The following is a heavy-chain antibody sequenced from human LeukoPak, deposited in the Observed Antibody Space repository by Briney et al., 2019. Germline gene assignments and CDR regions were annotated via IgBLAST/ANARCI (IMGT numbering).Heavy chain of an antibody. D-gene: IGHD3-16*02. CDR3: ARSYRILRPDY. Sequence: SETLSLTCTVSGGSISSGSYYWSWIRQPPGKGLEWIGSIYHSGSTYYNPSLKSRVTISVDTSKNQFSLKLSSVTAADTAVYYCARSYRILRPDYWGQGTLVTVSS. V-gene: IGHV4-39*07. J-gene: IGHJ4*02. CDR2: IYHSGST. CDR1: GGSISSGSYY.